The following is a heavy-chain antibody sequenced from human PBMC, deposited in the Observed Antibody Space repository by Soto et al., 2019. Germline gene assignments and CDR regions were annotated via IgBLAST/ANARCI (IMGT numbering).Heavy chain of an antibody. CDR2: INSDGSST. Sequence: GGSLRLSCAASGFTFSSYWMHWVRQAPGKGLVWVSHINSDGSSTSYADSVKGRFTISRDNAKNTLYLQMNSLRAEDTAVYYCARAARSDESFDYWGQGTLVTVS. J-gene: IGHJ4*02. CDR3: ARAARSDESFDY. V-gene: IGHV3-74*01. CDR1: GFTFSSYW.